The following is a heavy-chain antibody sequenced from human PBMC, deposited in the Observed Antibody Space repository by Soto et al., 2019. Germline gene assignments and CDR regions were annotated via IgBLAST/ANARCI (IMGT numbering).Heavy chain of an antibody. CDR2: IDPSDSYT. CDR1: GYSFTSYW. Sequence: ASVKVSCKASGYSFTSYWISWVRQMPGKGLEWMERIDPSDSYTNYSPSFQGHVTISADKSISTAYLQWSSLKASDTAMYYCARHEVSPDGMDVWGQGTTVTVSS. J-gene: IGHJ6*02. CDR3: ARHEVSPDGMDV. V-gene: IGHV5-10-1*01.